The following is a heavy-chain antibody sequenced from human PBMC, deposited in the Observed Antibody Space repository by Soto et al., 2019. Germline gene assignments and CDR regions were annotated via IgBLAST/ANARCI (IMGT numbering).Heavy chain of an antibody. J-gene: IGHJ6*02. CDR3: ASGGYCSSSSCYGSYYYGMDV. CDR1: GFTFSSYW. D-gene: IGHD2-2*01. CDR2: INSDGSST. V-gene: IGHV3-74*01. Sequence: EVQLVESGGGLVQPGGSLRLSCAASGFTFSSYWMHWVRQAPGKGLVWVSRINSDGSSTSYADSVKGRFTISRDNAKITLYLQMNSLRAEDTAVYYCASGGYCSSSSCYGSYYYGMDVWGQGTTVTVSS.